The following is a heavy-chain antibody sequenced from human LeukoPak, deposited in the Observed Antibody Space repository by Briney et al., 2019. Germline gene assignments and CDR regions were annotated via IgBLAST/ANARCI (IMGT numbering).Heavy chain of an antibody. D-gene: IGHD3-10*01. V-gene: IGHV4-59*01. CDR1: GDSMNNYY. J-gene: IGHJ4*02. Sequence: SETLSLTCTVSGDSMNNYYWSWIRQPPGKGLEWMGYIYYSGSTNYNPSLKSRVTISVDTSKNQFSLKLSSVTAADTAVYYCAREYVKKRGGYYGSGSRLFDYWGQGTLVTVSS. CDR3: AREYVKKRGGYYGSGSRLFDY. CDR2: IYYSGST.